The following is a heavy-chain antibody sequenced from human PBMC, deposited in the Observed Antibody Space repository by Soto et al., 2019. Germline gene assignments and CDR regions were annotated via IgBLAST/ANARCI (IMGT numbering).Heavy chain of an antibody. Sequence: SETLSLTCTVSGGSISSGGYFWSWVRQHPGKGLEWIGNIYYSGRTYYNPSLKSRVTISVDTSKNQFSLKLSSVTAADTAVYYCARFAKEENPKVGSWYYFDYWGQGTRVTVSS. CDR3: ARFAKEENPKVGSWYYFDY. D-gene: IGHD6-13*01. CDR1: GGSISSGGYF. V-gene: IGHV4-31*03. J-gene: IGHJ4*02. CDR2: IYYSGRT.